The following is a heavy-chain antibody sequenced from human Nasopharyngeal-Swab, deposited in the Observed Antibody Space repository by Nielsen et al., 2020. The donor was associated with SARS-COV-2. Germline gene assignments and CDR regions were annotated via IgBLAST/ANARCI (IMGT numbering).Heavy chain of an antibody. CDR2: IYSGGST. V-gene: IGHV3-53*01. CDR1: GFTVSSNY. Sequence: GESLKISCAASGFTVSSNYMSWVRQAPGKGLEWVSVIYSGGSTYYADSVKGRFTISRDNSKNTLYLQMNSLRAEDTAVYYCARGSPGDYWGQGTLVTVSS. CDR3: ARGSPGDY. J-gene: IGHJ4*02. D-gene: IGHD6-13*01.